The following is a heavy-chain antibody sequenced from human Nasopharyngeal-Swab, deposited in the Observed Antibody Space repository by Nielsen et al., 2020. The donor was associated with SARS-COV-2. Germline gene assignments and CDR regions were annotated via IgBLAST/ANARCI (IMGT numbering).Heavy chain of an antibody. D-gene: IGHD3-10*01. V-gene: IGHV3-48*03. CDR1: GFTFSSYE. J-gene: IGHJ5*02. Sequence: GESLKISCAASGFTFSSYEMNWVRQAPGKGLEWLSYISSSGTTIFYADSVKGRFTISRDNAKKSLYLQMNSLRAEDTAVYYCARSPGSITMVRGVIMTGWFDPWGQGTLVTASS. CDR3: ARSPGSITMVRGVIMTGWFDP. CDR2: ISSSGTTI.